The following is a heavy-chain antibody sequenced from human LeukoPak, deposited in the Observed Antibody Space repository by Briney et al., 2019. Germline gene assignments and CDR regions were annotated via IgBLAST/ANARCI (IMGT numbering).Heavy chain of an antibody. Sequence: GGSLRLSCAASGFTFDDYGMSWVRQAPGKGLEWLSHINSNGAVISYADSVKGRFTISRDTAKSSLYLQMNSLKIEDTAIYFCARDPDGDYDFDYWGQGTLVTVSS. D-gene: IGHD4-17*01. CDR1: GFTFDDYG. CDR3: ARDPDGDYDFDY. V-gene: IGHV3-20*04. CDR2: INSNGAVI. J-gene: IGHJ4*02.